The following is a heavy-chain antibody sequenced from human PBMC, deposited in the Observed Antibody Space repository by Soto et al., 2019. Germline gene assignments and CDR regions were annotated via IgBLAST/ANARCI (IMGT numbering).Heavy chain of an antibody. J-gene: IGHJ3*02. CDR2: IQPSDSDT. CDR1: GYSFTNYL. V-gene: IGHV5-51*01. Sequence: PGEALNISCEGSGYSFTNYLIGWVRQMPGKGLEWMGVIQPSDSDTRYSPSFQGQVTISADKSISTAYLQWSSLKASDTAMYYCVRYCSGGSCYFGYAFDIWGQGTMVTVSS. D-gene: IGHD2-15*01. CDR3: VRYCSGGSCYFGYAFDI.